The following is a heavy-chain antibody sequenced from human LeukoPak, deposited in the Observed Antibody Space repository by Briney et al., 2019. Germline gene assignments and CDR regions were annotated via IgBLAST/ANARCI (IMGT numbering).Heavy chain of an antibody. J-gene: IGHJ4*02. CDR3: ARAYYDFWSGYTHFYFDY. V-gene: IGHV4-59*01. D-gene: IGHD3-3*01. CDR1: GGSISSYY. CDR2: IYYSGST. Sequence: PSETLSLTCTVSGGSISSYYWSWIRQPPGKGLEWIGYIYYSGSTNYNPSLKSRVTISVDTSKNQFSLKLSSVTAADTAVYYCARAYYDFWSGYTHFYFDYWGQGTLVTVSS.